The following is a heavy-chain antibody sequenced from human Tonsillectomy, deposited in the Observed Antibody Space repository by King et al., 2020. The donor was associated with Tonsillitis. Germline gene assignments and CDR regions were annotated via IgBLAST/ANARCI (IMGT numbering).Heavy chain of an antibody. Sequence: VQLVESGGGVVQPGRSLRLSCAASGFTFSSYDIHWVRQAPGKGLEWVAVISYDGSNKYYADSVKGRFAISRDNSKNTLYLQMNSLRAEDTAVYYCARVPPDYGGDGYYYYDMDVWGQGTTVTVSS. V-gene: IGHV3-33*05. CDR2: ISYDGSNK. CDR1: GFTFSSYD. CDR3: ARVPPDYGGDGYYYYDMDV. J-gene: IGHJ6*02. D-gene: IGHD4-23*01.